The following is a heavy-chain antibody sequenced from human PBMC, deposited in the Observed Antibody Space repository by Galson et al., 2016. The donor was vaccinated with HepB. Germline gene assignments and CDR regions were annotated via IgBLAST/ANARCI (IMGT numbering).Heavy chain of an antibody. D-gene: IGHD2-2*01. CDR3: ASLPLGYCSGPSCYWEFDF. CDR2: VFQSGDT. CDR1: GGSINSPTW. J-gene: IGHJ4*02. V-gene: IGHV4-4*02. Sequence: ETLSLTCAVSGGSINSPTWWSWVRQPPGKGLEWIGEVFQSGDTNYNPSLKSRVTILVDRSKNQFSLRLTSLTAADTAVYYCASLPLGYCSGPSCYWEFDFWGQGTLVIVSS.